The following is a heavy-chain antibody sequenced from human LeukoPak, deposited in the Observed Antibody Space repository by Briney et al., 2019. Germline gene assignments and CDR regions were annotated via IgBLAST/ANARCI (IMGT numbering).Heavy chain of an antibody. D-gene: IGHD2-8*01. CDR2: LKLYDGSK. Sequence: ASVKVSCKASGYAFIRYHIHWVRQAPGQGLEWMGVLKLYDGSKSHAQKFQGRATMTSDTSTSTVYMELSSLRSEDTAVYYCASLYCTNGVCYSGRDAFDIWGQGTMVTVSS. CDR1: GYAFIRYH. V-gene: IGHV1-46*01. CDR3: ASLYCTNGVCYSGRDAFDI. J-gene: IGHJ3*02.